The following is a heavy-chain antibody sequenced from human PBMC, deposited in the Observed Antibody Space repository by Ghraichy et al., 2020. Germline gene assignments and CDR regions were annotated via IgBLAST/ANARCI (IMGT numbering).Heavy chain of an antibody. CDR3: ARSGAFDI. V-gene: IGHV4-4*07. Sequence: SETLSLTCTVSGGSISGYYWNWIRQPAGKGLEWIGRIYIRGTTKYNPSLKSRVTMSVDTSKVQFSLKLSSVTAADTAVYYCARSGAFDIWGQGTMVTVSS. J-gene: IGHJ3*02. CDR2: IYIRGTT. CDR1: GGSISGYY.